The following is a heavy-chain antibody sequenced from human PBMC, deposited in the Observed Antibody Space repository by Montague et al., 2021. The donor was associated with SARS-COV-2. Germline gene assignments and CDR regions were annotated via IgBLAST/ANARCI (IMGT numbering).Heavy chain of an antibody. Sequence: SETLSLTCTVPGGSISSLYWSWFRQPPGKGLEWIGYISDSESTNYNPSLTSRVTMSVDTSKNQFSLKVNSVTAADTAVYCCARHYSATLPAVYWGQGTLVTVSS. CDR1: GGSISSLY. D-gene: IGHD2-15*01. V-gene: IGHV4-59*08. CDR3: ARHYSATLPAVY. CDR2: ISDSEST. J-gene: IGHJ4*02.